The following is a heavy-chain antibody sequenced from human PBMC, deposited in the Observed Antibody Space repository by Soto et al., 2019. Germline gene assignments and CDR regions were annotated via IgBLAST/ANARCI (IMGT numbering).Heavy chain of an antibody. J-gene: IGHJ6*03. CDR1: GGSFSGYY. CDR3: ARGFPDPAYYYYYYMDV. CDR2: INHSGST. V-gene: IGHV4-34*01. Sequence: SETLSLTCAVYGGSFSGYYWSWIRQPPGKGLEWIGEINHSGSTNYNPSLKSRVTISVDTSKNQFSLKLSSVTAADTAVYYCARGFPDPAYYYYYYMDVWGKGTTVTVSS.